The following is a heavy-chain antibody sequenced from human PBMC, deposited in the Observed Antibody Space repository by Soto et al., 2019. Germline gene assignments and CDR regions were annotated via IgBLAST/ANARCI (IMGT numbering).Heavy chain of an antibody. CDR1: GGSVNTGDNY. Sequence: HVQLHQSGPRLVKPSQTLSLECSVIGGSVNTGDNYWSWVRQSPGRGLEWIGYIYHTGNTFYNPALENRVTMSVDASKNQISLTLTSVTAADTAVYFCAREPLDGMDVWGQATNVTVSS. CDR3: AREPLDGMDV. V-gene: IGHV4-30-4*01. CDR2: IYHTGNT. J-gene: IGHJ6*02.